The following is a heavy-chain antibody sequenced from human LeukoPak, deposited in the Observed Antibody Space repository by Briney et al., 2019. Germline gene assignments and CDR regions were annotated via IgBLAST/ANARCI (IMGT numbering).Heavy chain of an antibody. CDR1: GYTFTGYY. CDR2: INPNSGGT. J-gene: IGHJ3*02. V-gene: IGHV1-2*06. CDR3: ARRPFFYGSGSPDAFDI. D-gene: IGHD3-10*01. Sequence: GASVKVSCKASGYTFTGYYMHWVRQAPGQGLEWRGRINPNSGGTNYAQKFQGRVTMTRDTSISTAYMELSRLRSDDTAVYYCARRPFFYGSGSPDAFDIWGQGTMVTVSS.